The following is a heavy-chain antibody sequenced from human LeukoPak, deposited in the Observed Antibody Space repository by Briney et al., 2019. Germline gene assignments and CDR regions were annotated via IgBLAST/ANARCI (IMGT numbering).Heavy chain of an antibody. CDR1: GFTFSSYD. J-gene: IGHJ3*02. Sequence: GGSLRLSCAASGFTFSSYDMHWVSQATGKGLEWVSAIGTAGDTYYPGSVKGRFTISRENAKNSLYLQMNSLRAGDTAVYYCARDLGIRAFDIWGQGTMVTVSS. V-gene: IGHV3-13*01. CDR3: ARDLGIRAFDI. CDR2: IGTAGDT.